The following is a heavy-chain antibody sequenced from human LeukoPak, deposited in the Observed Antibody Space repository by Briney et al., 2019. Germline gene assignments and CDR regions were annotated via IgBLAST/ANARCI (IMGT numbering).Heavy chain of an antibody. V-gene: IGHV4-4*07. CDR1: GGSFSSYY. Sequence: SETLSLTCTVSGGSFSSYYWSWIRQPAGQGLERIGRIYTSGSTNYNPSLTSRVTMSVDTSKNQFSLKLSSVTAAGTAVYYCARDGGVRGVIGEWGQGTLVTVSS. CDR3: ARDGGVRGVIGE. CDR2: IYTSGST. D-gene: IGHD3-10*01. J-gene: IGHJ4*02.